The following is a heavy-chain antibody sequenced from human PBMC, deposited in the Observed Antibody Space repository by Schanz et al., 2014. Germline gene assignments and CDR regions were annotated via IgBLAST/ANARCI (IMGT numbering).Heavy chain of an antibody. CDR3: ARVVRYSGYVRHWFFDL. J-gene: IGHJ2*01. D-gene: IGHD5-12*01. Sequence: EVQLVESGGGLVQPGGSLRLSCVASGFAFSSHDMHWVRQVTGKGLQWVSAIHSTGETYYPDSVQGRFTSSRENTKNSLYLQMTNLRAGDTAIYYCARVVRYSGYVRHWFFDLWGRGTSVTVSS. CDR1: GFAFSSHD. CDR2: IHSTGET. V-gene: IGHV3-13*01.